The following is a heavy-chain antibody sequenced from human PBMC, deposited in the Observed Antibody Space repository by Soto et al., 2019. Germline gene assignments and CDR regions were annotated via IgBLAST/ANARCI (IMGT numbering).Heavy chain of an antibody. D-gene: IGHD1-26*01. V-gene: IGHV3-7*05. Sequence: PGGSLRLSCAASGFTFSTYWMNWVRQAPGKGLEGVANIKEDGSEKYYVDSVKGRFTISRDNATNSLYLQMNRLRAEYTAAYFSASDLYSGTSDYWGQGTLVTVSS. J-gene: IGHJ4*02. CDR3: ASDLYSGTSDY. CDR2: IKEDGSEK. CDR1: GFTFSTYW.